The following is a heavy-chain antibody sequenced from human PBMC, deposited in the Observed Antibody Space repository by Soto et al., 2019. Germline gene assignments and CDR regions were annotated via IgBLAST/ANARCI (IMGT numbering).Heavy chain of an antibody. CDR3: ARGYSSSWPQTVPDY. D-gene: IGHD6-13*01. J-gene: IGHJ4*02. V-gene: IGHV3-30-3*01. Sequence: QVQLVESGGGVVQPGRSLRLSCAASGFTFSSYAMHWVRQAPGKGLEWVAVISYDGSNKYYEDSVKGRFTISRDNSKNTLYLQMNSLRAEDTAVYYCARGYSSSWPQTVPDYWGQGTLVTVSS. CDR2: ISYDGSNK. CDR1: GFTFSSYA.